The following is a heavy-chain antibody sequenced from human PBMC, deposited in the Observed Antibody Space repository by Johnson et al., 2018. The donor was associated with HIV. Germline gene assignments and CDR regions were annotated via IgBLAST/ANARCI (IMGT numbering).Heavy chain of an antibody. CDR3: ARDGAIAGAATEALDL. V-gene: IGHV3-30-3*01. CDR2: ISYDGSNK. J-gene: IGHJ3*01. Sequence: QEKLVESGGGVVQPGRSLRLSCAASGFTFSSYAMHWVRQAPGKGLEWVAIISYDGSNKYYADSVKGRFTISRDNSKNTLYLQLNSLRPEDTAVYYCARDGAIAGAATEALDLWGQGTMVIVSS. D-gene: IGHD1-26*01. CDR1: GFTFSSYA.